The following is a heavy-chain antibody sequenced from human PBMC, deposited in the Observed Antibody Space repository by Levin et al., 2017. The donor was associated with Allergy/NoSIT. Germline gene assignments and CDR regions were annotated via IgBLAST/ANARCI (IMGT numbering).Heavy chain of an antibody. J-gene: IGHJ4*02. CDR2: IAYSGGDM. D-gene: IGHD4-11*01. CDR1: GFTFSSYS. CDR3: AKYSSSNSPTGLLDY. V-gene: IGHV3-23*01. Sequence: GESLKISCAASGFTFSSYSMAWVRQTPGKALEWISAIAYSGGDMKYADSVEGRFPLSRDNSENTLYLQMYSLRAGDKAIYYCAKYSSSNSPTGLLDYWGQGTLDTVAS.